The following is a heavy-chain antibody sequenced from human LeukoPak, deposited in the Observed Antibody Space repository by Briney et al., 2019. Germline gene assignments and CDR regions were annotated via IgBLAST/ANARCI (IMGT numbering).Heavy chain of an antibody. D-gene: IGHD3-22*01. CDR1: GGSISSYY. CDR2: IYYSGST. CDR3: ARVRGDYDSSGYYYAEYFQH. V-gene: IGHV4-59*01. Sequence: PSETLSLTCTVSGGSISSYYWSWIRQPPGKGLEWIGYIYYSGSTNYNPSLKSRVTISVDTSKNQFSPKLSSVTAADSAVYYCARVRGDYDSSGYYYAEYFQHWGQGTLVTVSS. J-gene: IGHJ1*01.